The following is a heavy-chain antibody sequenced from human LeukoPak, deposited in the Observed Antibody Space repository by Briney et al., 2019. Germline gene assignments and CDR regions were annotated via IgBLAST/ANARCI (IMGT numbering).Heavy chain of an antibody. CDR2: IYYSGST. V-gene: IGHV4-30-4*01. Sequence: PSQTLSLTCTVSGGSISSGDYYWSWIRQPPGKGLEWIGYIYYSGSTYYNPSLKSRVTISVDTSKNQFSLKLSSVTAADTAVYYCARDRYYYGCNAFDIWGQGTMVTVSS. CDR3: ARDRYYYGCNAFDI. J-gene: IGHJ3*02. CDR1: GGSISSGDYY. D-gene: IGHD3-10*01.